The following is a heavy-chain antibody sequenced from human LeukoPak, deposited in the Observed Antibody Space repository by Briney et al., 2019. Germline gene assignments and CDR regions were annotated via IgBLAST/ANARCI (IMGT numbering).Heavy chain of an antibody. J-gene: IGHJ6*03. D-gene: IGHD2-21*02. V-gene: IGHV1-2*02. Sequence: ASVKVSCKASGYTFTSYAMNWVRQAPGQGLEWMGWINPNSGGTNYAQKFQGRVTMTRDTSISTAYMELSRLRSDDTAVYYCARDGSYCGGDCYSDYYYYMDVWGKGTTVTVSS. CDR1: GYTFTSYA. CDR3: ARDGSYCGGDCYSDYYYYMDV. CDR2: INPNSGGT.